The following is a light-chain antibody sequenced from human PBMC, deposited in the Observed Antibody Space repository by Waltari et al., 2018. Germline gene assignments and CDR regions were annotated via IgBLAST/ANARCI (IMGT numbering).Light chain of an antibody. V-gene: IGLV2-23*02. Sequence: QSALTQPASVSGSPGQSITISCTGSSSDVGGYNYVSWYQQHPGKAPKLMIYDVTNRPSAVSNRFSGSKSGNTASPTISGLQADDEADYYYCSYAGTSTFVVFGGGTKLTVL. J-gene: IGLJ3*02. CDR3: CSYAGTSTFVV. CDR1: SSDVGGYNY. CDR2: DVT.